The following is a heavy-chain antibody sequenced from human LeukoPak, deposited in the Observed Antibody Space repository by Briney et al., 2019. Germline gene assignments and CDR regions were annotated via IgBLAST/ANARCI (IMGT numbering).Heavy chain of an antibody. J-gene: IGHJ4*02. CDR2: IYYSGSA. Sequence: SETLSLTCTVSGGSISTYYWSWIRQPPGKGLEWIGYIYYSGSANYNPSLKSRVTISIDTSKNQFSLKLSSVTAADTAVYYCARPFGSGNYFDYWGQGTLVTVS. V-gene: IGHV4-59*01. CDR3: ARPFGSGNYFDY. D-gene: IGHD3-10*01. CDR1: GGSISTYY.